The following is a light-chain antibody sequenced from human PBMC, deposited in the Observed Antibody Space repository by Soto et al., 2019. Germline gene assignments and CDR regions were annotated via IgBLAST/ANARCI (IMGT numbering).Light chain of an antibody. CDR2: AAS. J-gene: IGKJ3*01. Sequence: DIQMTQSPSSLSASVGDRVTITCRASQSITNSLNLYQHKPAKSPTLLVYAASSLQSGVPSRFSGSGSGTDFTLTISRLQPEDFATYFCQQANSMPFTFGPGTKVDIK. CDR3: QQANSMPFT. CDR1: QSITNS. V-gene: IGKV1-39*01.